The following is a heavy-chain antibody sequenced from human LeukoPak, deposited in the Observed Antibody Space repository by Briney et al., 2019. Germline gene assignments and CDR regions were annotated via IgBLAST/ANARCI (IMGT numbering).Heavy chain of an antibody. D-gene: IGHD3-10*01. CDR3: ARARHPHYYYSLSGFDP. CDR1: GLTFSNYG. V-gene: IGHV3-30*02. Sequence: GGSLRLSCAASGLTFSNYGMHWVRQAPGKGLEWVAFIRYDGSNKYYADSVKGRFTISRDNAKNSLYLQMNSLRAEDTAVYYCARARHPHYYYSLSGFDPWGQGTLVTVSS. J-gene: IGHJ5*02. CDR2: IRYDGSNK.